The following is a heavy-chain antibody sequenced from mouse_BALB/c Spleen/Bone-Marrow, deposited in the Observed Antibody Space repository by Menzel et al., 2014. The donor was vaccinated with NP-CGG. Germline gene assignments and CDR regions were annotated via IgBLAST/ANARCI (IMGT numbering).Heavy chain of an antibody. CDR3: ALLLRYYAMDY. Sequence: VQLQQPGAELVKPGASVKLSCTASGFNIKDTYMHWVKQRPEQGLEWIGRIDPANGNTKYDPKFQGKATITADTSSNTAYQQLSSLTSEDTAVYYCALLLRYYAMDYWGQGTSVTVSS. CDR2: IDPANGNT. J-gene: IGHJ4*01. V-gene: IGHV14-3*02. D-gene: IGHD1-1*01. CDR1: GFNIKDTY.